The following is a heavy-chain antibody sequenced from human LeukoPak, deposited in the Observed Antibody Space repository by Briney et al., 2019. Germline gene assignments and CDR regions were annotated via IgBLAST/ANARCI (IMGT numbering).Heavy chain of an antibody. V-gene: IGHV4-59*08. CDR1: GGSISSYY. CDR3: ARLYDAFDI. CDR2: IYHSGST. J-gene: IGHJ3*02. Sequence: PSETLSLTCTVSGGSISSYYWSWIRQPPGKGLEWIGYIYHSGSTNYNPSLKSRVTISVDTSKNQFSLKLSSVTAADTAVHYCARLYDAFDIWGQGTMVTVSS.